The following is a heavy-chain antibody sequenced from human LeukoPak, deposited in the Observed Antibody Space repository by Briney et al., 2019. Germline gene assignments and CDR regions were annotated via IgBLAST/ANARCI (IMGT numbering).Heavy chain of an antibody. CDR2: INPSGGST. CDR1: GYTFTSCY. CDR3: ARDRRITIFGVVSNWFDP. V-gene: IGHV1-46*01. D-gene: IGHD3-3*01. J-gene: IGHJ5*02. Sequence: ASVTVSCKASGYTFTSCYMHWVRQAPGQGLEWMGIINPSGGSTSYAQKFQGRVTMTRDMSTSTVYMELSSLRSEDTAVYYCARDRRITIFGVVSNWFDPWGQGTLVTVSS.